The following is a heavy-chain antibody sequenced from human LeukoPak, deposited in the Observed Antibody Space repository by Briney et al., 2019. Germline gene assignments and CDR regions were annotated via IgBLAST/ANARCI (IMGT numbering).Heavy chain of an antibody. CDR3: ARGEYCSGGSCFREYYFDY. Sequence: SETLSLTCTVSGGSISSYYWSWIRQPPGKGLEWIGYIYYSGSTNYNPSLKSRVTISVDTSKNQFSLKLSSVTAADTAVYYCARGEYCSGGSCFREYYFDYWGQGTLVTVSS. J-gene: IGHJ4*02. CDR1: GGSISSYY. CDR2: IYYSGST. V-gene: IGHV4-59*01. D-gene: IGHD2-15*01.